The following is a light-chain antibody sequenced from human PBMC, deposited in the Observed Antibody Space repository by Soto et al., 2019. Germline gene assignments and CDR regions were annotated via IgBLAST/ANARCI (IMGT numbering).Light chain of an antibody. CDR2: GAS. J-gene: IGKJ5*01. CDR3: HHYHNWPIT. V-gene: IGKV3-20*01. Sequence: EIVLTQSPGTLSLSPGERATLSCRASQSVSNNYLAWYQQKPGQAPRLLIYGASNRTTGIPDRFSGSGSGTDFTLTISRLEPEDFAVYYCHHYHNWPITFGQGTRLEIK. CDR1: QSVSNNY.